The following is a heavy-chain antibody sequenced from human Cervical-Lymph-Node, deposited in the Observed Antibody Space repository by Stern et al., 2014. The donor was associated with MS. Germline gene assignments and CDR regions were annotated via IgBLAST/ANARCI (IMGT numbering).Heavy chain of an antibody. V-gene: IGHV4-59*01. Sequence: QLQMQESGPGLVQHSEPLSLTCTVSGGSISSYYWSWIRQPPGKGLEWIGYIYYSGSTNYNPSLKSRVTISVDTSKNQFSLKLSSVTAADTAVYYCARAVADAFDIWGQGTMVTVSS. CDR3: ARAVADAFDI. D-gene: IGHD6-19*01. CDR1: GGSISSYY. CDR2: IYYSGST. J-gene: IGHJ3*02.